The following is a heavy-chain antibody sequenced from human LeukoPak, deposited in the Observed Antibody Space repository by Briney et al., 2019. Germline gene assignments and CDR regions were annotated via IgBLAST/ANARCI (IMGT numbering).Heavy chain of an antibody. CDR1: GYTFTSYD. J-gene: IGHJ4*02. V-gene: IGHV1-8*01. CDR2: MNPNSGNT. CDR3: ARWCGDYVRLDY. Sequence: ASVKASCKASGYTFTSYDINWVRQATGQGLEWMGWMNPNSGNTGYAQKFQGRVTMTRNTSISTAYMELSSLRSEDTAVYYCARWCGDYVRLDYWGRGTLVTVSS. D-gene: IGHD4-17*01.